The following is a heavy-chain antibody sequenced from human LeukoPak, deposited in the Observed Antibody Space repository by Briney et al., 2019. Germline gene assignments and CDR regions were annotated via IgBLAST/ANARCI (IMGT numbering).Heavy chain of an antibody. CDR1: GFTFSTYS. Sequence: PGGSLRLSGAGSGFTFSTYSMNWVRQAPGKELEWVSYISSSSSTIYYADSVKGRFTISRDNAKNSLYLQMNSLRDEDTAVYYCAKDSDYYHSSGYYYAYFQHWGQGTLVTVSS. V-gene: IGHV3-48*02. CDR2: ISSSSSTI. D-gene: IGHD3-22*01. CDR3: AKDSDYYHSSGYYYAYFQH. J-gene: IGHJ1*01.